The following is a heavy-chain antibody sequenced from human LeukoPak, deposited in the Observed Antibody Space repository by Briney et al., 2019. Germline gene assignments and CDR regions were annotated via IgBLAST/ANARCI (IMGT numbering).Heavy chain of an antibody. Sequence: ASVKVSCKASGYTFTSSGISWVRQAPGQGLEWMGWISAYNGNTNYAQKVQGRVTMTTDTSTSTAYMELRSLRSEDTAVYYCATLSMVRGTTPPDYWGQGTLVTVSS. V-gene: IGHV1-18*01. CDR1: GYTFTSSG. J-gene: IGHJ4*02. CDR3: ATLSMVRGTTPPDY. CDR2: ISAYNGNT. D-gene: IGHD3-10*01.